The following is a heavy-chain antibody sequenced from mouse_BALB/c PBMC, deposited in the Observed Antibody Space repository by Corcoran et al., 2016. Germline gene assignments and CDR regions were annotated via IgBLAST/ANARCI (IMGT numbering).Heavy chain of an antibody. CDR3: ATDYRYLY. J-gene: IGHJ3*01. CDR1: GFNIKDTY. CDR2: IDPANGHT. D-gene: IGHD2-14*01. V-gene: IGHV14-3*02. Sequence: EVQLQQSGADLVKPGASVKLSCTASGFNIKDTYMHWVKQRPEQGLEWIGRIDPANGHTKYDPNFQGKATITADTSSNTAYLQLSGLTSEDSAVYYCATDYRYLYWGQGTLVTVSA.